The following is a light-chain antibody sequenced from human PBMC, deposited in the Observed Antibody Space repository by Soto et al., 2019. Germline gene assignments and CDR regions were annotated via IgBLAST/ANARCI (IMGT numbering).Light chain of an antibody. CDR2: KAS. Sequence: DIQMTQSPSTLSASVGDRVTITCRASQSISSWLAWYQQKPGKAPKLLIYKASSLESGVPSRFRGSGSGTEFTLTISSLQPDDVATYYCQQYNSLWTFGQGTKVEIK. CDR3: QQYNSLWT. CDR1: QSISSW. V-gene: IGKV1-5*03. J-gene: IGKJ1*01.